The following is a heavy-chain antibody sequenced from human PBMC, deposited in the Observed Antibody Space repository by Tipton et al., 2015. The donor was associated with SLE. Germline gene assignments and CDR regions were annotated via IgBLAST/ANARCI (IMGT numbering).Heavy chain of an antibody. Sequence: SLRLSCAASGFTFSSYAMSWVRQAPGKGLEWVSSISGTGYSTYYTDSVKGRFTISRDNSKNTLYLQMNSLRTEDTAVYYCATDSTNADYMDVWGKGTTVTVSS. CDR2: ISGTGYST. CDR3: ATDSTNADYMDV. D-gene: IGHD2-2*01. J-gene: IGHJ6*03. V-gene: IGHV3-23*01. CDR1: GFTFSSYA.